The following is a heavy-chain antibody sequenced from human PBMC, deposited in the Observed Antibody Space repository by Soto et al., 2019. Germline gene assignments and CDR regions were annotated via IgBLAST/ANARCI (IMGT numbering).Heavy chain of an antibody. CDR1: GGPFRRGGYC. J-gene: IGHJ4*02. CDR3: AREGALGNFEY. V-gene: IGHV4-31*03. Sequence: QMQLQESGPGLVKPSQTLSLSCTVSGGPFRRGGYCWSWIRQHPGKGLEWIGYIYYSSNTSYNPSLKSRVIISVDTSKNQFSLKMRSVTAADTAVYYCAREGALGNFEYWGQGTLVTVSS. D-gene: IGHD3-16*01. CDR2: IYYSSNT.